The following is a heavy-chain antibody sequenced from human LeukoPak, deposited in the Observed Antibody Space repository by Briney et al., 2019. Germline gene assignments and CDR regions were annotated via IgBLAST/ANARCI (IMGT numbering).Heavy chain of an antibody. J-gene: IGHJ3*02. CDR2: ISGSGGST. D-gene: IGHD3-22*01. CDR3: AKDQYPNYYDSSGSILGAFDI. Sequence: GGSLRLSCAASGFTFSSYAVSWVRQAPGKGLEWVSAISGSGGSTYYADSVKGRFTISRDNSKNTLYLQMNSLRAEDTAVYYCAKDQYPNYYDSSGSILGAFDIWGQGTMVTVSS. CDR1: GFTFSSYA. V-gene: IGHV3-23*01.